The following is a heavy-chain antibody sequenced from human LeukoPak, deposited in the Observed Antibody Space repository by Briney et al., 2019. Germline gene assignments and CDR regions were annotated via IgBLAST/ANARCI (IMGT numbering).Heavy chain of an antibody. Sequence: ASVKVSCKASGYTFTGYYMHWVRQAPGHGLEWMGWINPNSGGTNYAQKFQGRVTMTRDTSISTAYMELSRLRSDDTAVYYCARSRVPLLIQAAADEVVDYWGQGTLVTVSS. D-gene: IGHD6-13*01. CDR1: GYTFTGYY. CDR3: ARSRVPLLIQAAADEVVDY. V-gene: IGHV1-2*02. J-gene: IGHJ4*02. CDR2: INPNSGGT.